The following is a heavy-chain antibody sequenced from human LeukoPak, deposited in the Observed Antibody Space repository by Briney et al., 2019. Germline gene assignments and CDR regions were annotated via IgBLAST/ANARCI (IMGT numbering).Heavy chain of an antibody. V-gene: IGHV3-23*01. D-gene: IGHD1-26*01. CDR2: ISGSGGST. J-gene: IGHJ4*02. CDR3: AKDHHSEIGRYYFDY. CDR1: GFTFSNFA. Sequence: GGSLRLSCAASGFTFSNFAMSWVRQAPGKGLEWVSAISGSGGSTYYADSVRGRFTISRDNSKNTLYLQMNSLRAEDTAVYYCAKDHHSEIGRYYFDYWGQGTLVTVSS.